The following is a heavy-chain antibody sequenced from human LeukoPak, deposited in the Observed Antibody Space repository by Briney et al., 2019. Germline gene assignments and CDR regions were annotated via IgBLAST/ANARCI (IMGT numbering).Heavy chain of an antibody. D-gene: IGHD2-15*01. CDR3: ARRGAILGYCSGGSCHKNWFDP. V-gene: IGHV5-51*01. CDR2: IYPGDSDT. Sequence: GESLKISCKGSGYSFTSYWIGWVRQMPGKGLEWMGIIYPGDSDTRYSPSFQGLVTISADKSISTAYLQWSSLKASDTAMYYCARRGAILGYCSGGSCHKNWFDPWGQGTLVTVSS. CDR1: GYSFTSYW. J-gene: IGHJ5*02.